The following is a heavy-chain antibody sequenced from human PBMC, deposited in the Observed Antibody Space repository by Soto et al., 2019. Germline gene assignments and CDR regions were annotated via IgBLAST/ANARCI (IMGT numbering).Heavy chain of an antibody. CDR3: TPDRGGVYSGPGFDY. CDR1: GFSFANAW. Sequence: EVQLVESGGGLVTPGGSLRLSCAASGFSFANAWMNWVRQAPGKGLEWVARIKRKGEDGTTDYAAPVKGRFTISRDDSTTTLYLQMSSLRTEDTAVYYCTPDRGGVYSGPGFDYWGRGTLVTVSS. D-gene: IGHD4-4*01. J-gene: IGHJ4*02. V-gene: IGHV3-15*07. CDR2: IKRKGEDGTT.